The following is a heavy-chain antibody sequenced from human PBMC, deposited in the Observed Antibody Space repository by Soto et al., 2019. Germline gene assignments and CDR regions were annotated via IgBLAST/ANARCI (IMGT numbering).Heavy chain of an antibody. D-gene: IGHD3-10*01. CDR3: ARGPFRPSAMDV. J-gene: IGHJ6*02. CDR2: TIPALGKT. CDR1: GDNFKKNV. V-gene: IGHV1-69*10. Sequence: ASVKVSRKTSGDNFKKNVFTWVRQAPGQGLEWMGGTIPALGKTHYIEKFQGRVTITVDDATRTVYMEVRDLTSEDTAIYYCARGPFRPSAMDVWGQGTTVTVSS.